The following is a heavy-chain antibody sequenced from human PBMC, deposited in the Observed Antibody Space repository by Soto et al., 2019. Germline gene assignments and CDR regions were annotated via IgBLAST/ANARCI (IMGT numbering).Heavy chain of an antibody. J-gene: IGHJ6*02. D-gene: IGHD6-25*01. CDR1: GFTFTRFS. V-gene: IGHV3-30-3*01. CDR2: VSYDGSSQ. Sequence: QVRLVESGGGVVQPGKSLRVSCAGSGFTFTRFSIHWVRQAPGKGLEWVALVSYDGSSQYYADSVKGRFTISRDNSMNTVDLQMSSLRPEDTAVYYCARRGTRYYYYGLDVWGQGTTVTVSS. CDR3: ARRGTRYYYYGLDV.